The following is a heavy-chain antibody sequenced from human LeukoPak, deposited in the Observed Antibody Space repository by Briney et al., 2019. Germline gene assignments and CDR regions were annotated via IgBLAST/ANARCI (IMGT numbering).Heavy chain of an antibody. D-gene: IGHD6-19*01. CDR3: ARDAVTQWLAYYLDY. J-gene: IGHJ4*02. CDR1: GFSFSDYG. V-gene: IGHV3-30*03. CDR2: ISRDGTKK. Sequence: GRSLRLSCAASGFSFSDYGMHWVRQAPGKGLEWVAVISRDGTKKYYADSVKGRFTISGDNSKNTVYLQMNSLRVEDTAVYFCARDAVTQWLAYYLDYWGQGALVTVSS.